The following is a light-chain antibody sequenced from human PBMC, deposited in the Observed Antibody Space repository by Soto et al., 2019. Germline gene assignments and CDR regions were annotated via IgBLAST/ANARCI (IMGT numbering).Light chain of an antibody. CDR1: SSNIGAGYD. J-gene: IGLJ2*01. CDR3: QSYDSSLSGSK. V-gene: IGLV1-40*01. Sequence: QSVLTQPPSVSGAPGQRVTISCTGSSSNIGAGYDVHWYQQLPGTAPKLLIYGNSNRPSGVPDRFSGSKSGTSASLAITGLQAEDEDDDYCQSYDSSLSGSKFGGGTKVTVL. CDR2: GNS.